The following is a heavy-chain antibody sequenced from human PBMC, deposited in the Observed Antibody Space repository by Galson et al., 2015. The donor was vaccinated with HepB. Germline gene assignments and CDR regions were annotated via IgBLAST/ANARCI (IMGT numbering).Heavy chain of an antibody. V-gene: IGHV3-23*01. D-gene: IGHD2-2*01. CDR2: ITGSGCPT. J-gene: IGHJ4*02. CDR3: AKYSQDIVVVPAAIYADY. CDR1: GFTFTRYA. Sequence: SLRLSCAASGFTFTRYALSWVRQIPGKGLEWVSAITGSGCPTHYADSVKGRFTISRDNSKNTLYLQMNSLRAEDTAIYFCAKYSQDIVVVPAAIYADYWGQGTLVTVSS.